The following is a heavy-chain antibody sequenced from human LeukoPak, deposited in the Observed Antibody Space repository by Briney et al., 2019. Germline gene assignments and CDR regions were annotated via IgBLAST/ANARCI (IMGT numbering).Heavy chain of an antibody. Sequence: GGSLRLSCAAPGFTFSSYAMSWVRQAQGQGLEWVSAISGSGGSTYYADSVKGRFTISRDNSKNTLYLQRSSLRAEDTAVYYCAKDSWMGASPESSIAFDYWGQGTLVTVSS. J-gene: IGHJ4*02. CDR3: AKDSWMGASPESSIAFDY. CDR2: ISGSGGST. V-gene: IGHV3-23*01. D-gene: IGHD1-26*01. CDR1: GFTFSSYA.